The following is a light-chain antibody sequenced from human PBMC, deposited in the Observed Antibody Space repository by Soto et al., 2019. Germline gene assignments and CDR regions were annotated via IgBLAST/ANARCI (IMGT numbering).Light chain of an antibody. V-gene: IGKV3-20*01. CDR2: GAS. Sequence: EIVLTQSPGTLSLSPGEIATLSCSASQSVSSSYLAWYQQRPGQAPRLLIYGASSRATGIPDRFSGSGSGTEFTLTISRLEPEDFAVYYCQQYGSSSWTFGQGTKVDIK. J-gene: IGKJ1*01. CDR3: QQYGSSSWT. CDR1: QSVSSSY.